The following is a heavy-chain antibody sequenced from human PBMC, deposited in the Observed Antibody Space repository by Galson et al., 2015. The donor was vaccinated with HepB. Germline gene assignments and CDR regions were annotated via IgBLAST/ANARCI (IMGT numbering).Heavy chain of an antibody. CDR2: VYHMGLS. CDR1: GASFTANNW. Sequence: TLSLTCAVSGASFTANNWWSWVRQPPGKGLEWIGEVYHMGLSNYNPSLKSRVPISLDMSKNQFSLNLSFVTAADTAVYYCARGNQWEQPFLDPWGQGALVTVSS. CDR3: ARGNQWEQPFLDP. D-gene: IGHD1-26*01. J-gene: IGHJ5*02. V-gene: IGHV4-4*02.